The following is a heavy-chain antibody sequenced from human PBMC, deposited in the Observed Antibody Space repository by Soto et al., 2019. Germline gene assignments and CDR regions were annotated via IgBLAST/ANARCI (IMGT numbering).Heavy chain of an antibody. CDR3: AGGRIVVVGSRAYYGMDV. Sequence: QVHLLLQSGAEVKKPGSSVKVSCKASGGTPSNSAISWVRQAPGQGLEWMGGIIPVSGLVKYAQNFQGRVTITAVESTNTAYMELRSLRPEDTAVYYCAGGRIVVVGSRAYYGMDVWGQGTTVTVSS. CDR1: GGTPSNSA. J-gene: IGHJ6*02. CDR2: IIPVSGLV. D-gene: IGHD3-22*01. V-gene: IGHV1-69*01.